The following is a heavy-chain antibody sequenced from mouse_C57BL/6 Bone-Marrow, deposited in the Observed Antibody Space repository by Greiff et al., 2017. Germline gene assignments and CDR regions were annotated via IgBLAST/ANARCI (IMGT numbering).Heavy chain of an antibody. D-gene: IGHD1-1*01. CDR2: ISDGGSYT. V-gene: IGHV5-4*01. Sequence: EVKLVESGGGLVKPGGSLKLSCAASGFTFSSYAMSWVRQTPDKRLEWVATISDGGSYTYYPDNVKGRFTISRDNAKNNLYLQMSHRKSEDTAMDYCARDYGSSYVEFAYWGQGTLVTVSA. CDR1: GFTFSSYA. J-gene: IGHJ3*01. CDR3: ARDYGSSYVEFAY.